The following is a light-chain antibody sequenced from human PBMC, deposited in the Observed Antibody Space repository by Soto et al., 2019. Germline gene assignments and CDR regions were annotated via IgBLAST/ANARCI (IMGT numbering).Light chain of an antibody. CDR1: SSDVGRYNY. Sequence: QSVLTQPASVSGSPGQSITLSCTGASSDVGRYNYVSWYQQHPGKAPKLMIYDVSNRPSGVSNRFSGSKSGNTASLTISGLQAEDEADYYCSSHPSSNTLNVFGTGTQVTVL. V-gene: IGLV2-14*01. CDR3: SSHPSSNTLNV. CDR2: DVS. J-gene: IGLJ1*01.